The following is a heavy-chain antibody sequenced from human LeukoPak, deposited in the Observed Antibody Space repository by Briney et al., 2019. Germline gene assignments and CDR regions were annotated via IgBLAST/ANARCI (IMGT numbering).Heavy chain of an antibody. CDR3: AADYGSGSYYDSH. Sequence: PGGSLRLSCEASGFTFSRYAMSWVRQAPGKGLEWVSAISGSGGSTYYADSVKGRFTISRDNSKNTLYLQMNSLRAEDTAVYYCAADYGSGSYYDSHWGQGTLVTVSS. CDR2: ISGSGGST. D-gene: IGHD3-10*01. V-gene: IGHV3-23*01. CDR1: GFTFSRYA. J-gene: IGHJ4*02.